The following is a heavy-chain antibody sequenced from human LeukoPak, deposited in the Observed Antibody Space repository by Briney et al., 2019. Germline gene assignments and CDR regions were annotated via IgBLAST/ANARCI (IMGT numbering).Heavy chain of an antibody. Sequence: GGSLRLSCAASGFTLSSYNMNWVRQAPGKGLEWVSSISSSSSYIFYADSVKGRFTISRDNAKNSLYLQMNSLRAEDTAVYYCGRDVAYCGGDCYSDYWGQGTLVTVSS. CDR1: GFTLSSYN. D-gene: IGHD2-21*02. CDR3: GRDVAYCGGDCYSDY. J-gene: IGHJ4*02. V-gene: IGHV3-21*01. CDR2: ISSSSSYI.